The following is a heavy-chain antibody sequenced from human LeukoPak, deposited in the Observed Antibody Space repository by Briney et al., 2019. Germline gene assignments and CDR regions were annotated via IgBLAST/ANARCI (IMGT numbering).Heavy chain of an antibody. CDR3: ARDRSGDDDFWSGYYTNYFDP. V-gene: IGHV3-15*01. CDR1: GFTFSNAW. Sequence: GGSLRLSCAASGFTFSNAWMSWVRQAPGKGLEWVGRIKSKTDGGTTDYAAPVKGRFTISRDDSKSTLYLQMNSLRAEDTAVYYCARDRSGDDDFWSGYYTNYFDPWGQGTLVTVSS. J-gene: IGHJ5*02. CDR2: IKSKTDGGTT. D-gene: IGHD3-3*01.